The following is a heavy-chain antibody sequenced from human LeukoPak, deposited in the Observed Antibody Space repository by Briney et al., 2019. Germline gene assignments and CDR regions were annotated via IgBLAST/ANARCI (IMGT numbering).Heavy chain of an antibody. CDR3: ARAPAAAEFDY. V-gene: IGHV3-21*01. D-gene: IGHD6-13*01. CDR1: RFTFSSYS. J-gene: IGHJ4*02. CDR2: ISSSSSYI. Sequence: GGSLRLSCAASRFTFSSYSMNWVRQAPGKGLEWVSSISSSSSYIYYADSVKGRFTISRDNAKNSLYLQMNSLRAEDTAVYYCARAPAAAEFDYWGQGTLVTVSS.